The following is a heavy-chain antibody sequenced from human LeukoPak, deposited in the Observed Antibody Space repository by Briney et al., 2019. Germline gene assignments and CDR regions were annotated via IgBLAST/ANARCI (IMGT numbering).Heavy chain of an antibody. CDR3: AKGDSNTWYGSQIDY. J-gene: IGHJ4*02. V-gene: IGHV3-23*01. CDR1: VLTPCVAA. Sequence: PRGCPRLSPAPSVLTPCVAATSSGPHAPRGGLERGSLIGASGEGTYYADSVKGRFTISRDNSKNTLYVQMNSLRVEDTAVYFCAKGDSNTWYGSQIDYWGQGTLVTVSS. D-gene: IGHD6-13*01. CDR2: IGASGEGT.